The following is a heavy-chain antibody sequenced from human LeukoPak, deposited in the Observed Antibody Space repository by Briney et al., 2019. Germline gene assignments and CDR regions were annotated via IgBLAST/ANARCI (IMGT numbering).Heavy chain of an antibody. J-gene: IGHJ4*02. Sequence: PGGSLRLSCAASGCTFSSYGMHWVRQAPGKGLEWVAVIWYDGSNKYYADSVKGRFTISRDNSKNTLYLQMNSLRAEDTAVYYCARNGIAVATDFDYWGQGTLVTVSS. CDR1: GCTFSSYG. D-gene: IGHD6-19*01. CDR2: IWYDGSNK. V-gene: IGHV3-33*01. CDR3: ARNGIAVATDFDY.